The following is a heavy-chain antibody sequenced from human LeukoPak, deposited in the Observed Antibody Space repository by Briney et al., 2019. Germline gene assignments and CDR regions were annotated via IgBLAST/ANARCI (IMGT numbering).Heavy chain of an antibody. D-gene: IGHD2-15*01. CDR2: IKQDGSEK. CDR3: ARGRYCSGGSCHYFDY. CDR1: GFTFNSYW. J-gene: IGHJ4*02. Sequence: PGGSLRLSCAVSGFTFNSYWMSWVRQAPGKGLEWVANIKQDGSEKFYVDSVKGRFTISRDNARSSLYLQMNSLRADDTAVYYCARGRYCSGGSCHYFDYWGQGTLVTVSS. V-gene: IGHV3-7*01.